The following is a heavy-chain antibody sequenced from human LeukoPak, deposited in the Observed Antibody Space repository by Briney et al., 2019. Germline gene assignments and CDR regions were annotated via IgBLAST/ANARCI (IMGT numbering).Heavy chain of an antibody. CDR1: GFAFSSYY. CDR2: IKEDGSET. D-gene: IGHD4-17*01. CDR3: ARDEGWPTVSPIDY. V-gene: IGHV3-7*01. J-gene: IGHJ4*02. Sequence: GGSLRLSCATSGFAFSSYYMAWVRQAPGQGLEWVANIKEDGSETYYVDAVQGRFTISRDNDKKSLSLQMNSLRVEDTAVYYCARDEGWPTVSPIDYWGQGTLVIVSS.